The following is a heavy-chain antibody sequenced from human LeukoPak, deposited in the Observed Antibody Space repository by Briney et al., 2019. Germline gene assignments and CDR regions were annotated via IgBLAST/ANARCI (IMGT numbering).Heavy chain of an antibody. J-gene: IGHJ4*02. D-gene: IGHD3-9*01. V-gene: IGHV4-38-2*02. CDR1: GYSISSGYY. CDR2: IYHSGST. Sequence: SETPSLTCTVSGYSISSGYYWGWIRQPPGKGLEWIGSIYHSGSTYYNPSLKSRVTISVDTSKNQFSLKLSSVTAADTAVYYCARAYSPGYYDILTGYYRSLGQAYFDYWGQGTPVTVSS. CDR3: ARAYSPGYYDILTGYYRSLGQAYFDY.